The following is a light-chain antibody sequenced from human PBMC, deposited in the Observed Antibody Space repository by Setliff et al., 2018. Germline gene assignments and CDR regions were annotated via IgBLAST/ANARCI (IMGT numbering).Light chain of an antibody. CDR1: SSDVGGYNY. CDR3: SSYSGSSTLV. CDR2: EVS. V-gene: IGLV2-14*01. Sequence: QSALTQPASVSGSPGQSITISCTGTSSDVGGYNYVSWYQQHPGKAPKLMIYEVSDRPSGVSNRFFGSRSGNTASLTISGLQAEDEADYYCSSYSGSSTLVFGTGTKGTVL. J-gene: IGLJ1*01.